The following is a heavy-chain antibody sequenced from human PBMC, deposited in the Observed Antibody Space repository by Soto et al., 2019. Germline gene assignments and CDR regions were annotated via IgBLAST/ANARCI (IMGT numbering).Heavy chain of an antibody. D-gene: IGHD6-19*01. CDR3: AREDPTTIGWYYFDF. CDR1: GFTFSNYD. V-gene: IGHV3-13*01. J-gene: IGHJ4*02. Sequence: PGGSLRLSCAASGFTFSNYDMHWVRQAPGKGLEWVSAFGSAGDIYYTDSVKGRFTISRENGKNSLYLQMNSLRAEDTAVYYCAREDPTTIGWYYFDFWGQGTLVTVSS. CDR2: FGSAGDI.